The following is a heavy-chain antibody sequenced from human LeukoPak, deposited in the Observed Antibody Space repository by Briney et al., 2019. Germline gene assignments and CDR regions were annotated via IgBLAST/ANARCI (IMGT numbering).Heavy chain of an antibody. CDR3: AKDVSSSWPYHYYYYGMDV. V-gene: IGHV3-23*01. CDR1: GFTFSSYA. J-gene: IGHJ6*04. Sequence: GGSLRLSCAASGFTFSSYAMSWVRQAPGKGLEWVSAISGSGGSTYYADSVKGRFTISRDNSKNTLYLQMNSLRAEDTAVYYCAKDVSSSWPYHYYYYGMDVWGKGTTVTVSS. D-gene: IGHD6-13*01. CDR2: ISGSGGST.